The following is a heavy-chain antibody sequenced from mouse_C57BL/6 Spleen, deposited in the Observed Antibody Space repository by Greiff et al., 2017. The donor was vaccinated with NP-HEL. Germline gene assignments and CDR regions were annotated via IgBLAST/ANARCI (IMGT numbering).Heavy chain of an antibody. J-gene: IGHJ2*01. CDR3: ARRGLRDYFDY. V-gene: IGHV1-42*01. D-gene: IGHD2-4*01. CDR2: INPSTGGT. Sequence: EVKLQESGPELVKPGASVKISCKASGYSFTGYYMNWVKQSPEKSLEWIGEINPSTGGTTYNQKFKAKATLTVDKSSSTAYMQLKSLTSEDSAVYYCARRGLRDYFDYWGQGTTLTVSS. CDR1: GYSFTGYY.